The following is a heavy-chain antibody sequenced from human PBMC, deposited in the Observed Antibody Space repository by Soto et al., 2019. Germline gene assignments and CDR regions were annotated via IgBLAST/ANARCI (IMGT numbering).Heavy chain of an antibody. V-gene: IGHV1-24*01. CDR2: FDPEDGET. Sequence: ASVKVSCKVSGYTLTELSMHWVRQAPGKGLEWMGGFDPEDGETIYGQKCQGRVTITADESTSTAYMELSSLRSEDTAVYYCAQCLLGVNYYYGMDVWGQGTTVTVSS. D-gene: IGHD6-19*01. J-gene: IGHJ6*02. CDR3: AQCLLGVNYYYGMDV. CDR1: GYTLTELS.